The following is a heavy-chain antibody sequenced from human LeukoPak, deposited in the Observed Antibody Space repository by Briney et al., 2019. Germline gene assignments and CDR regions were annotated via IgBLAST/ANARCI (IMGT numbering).Heavy chain of an antibody. CDR1: GGTFSNFA. V-gene: IGHV1-69*05. CDR3: AKRGGFGANAFYYFDY. J-gene: IGHJ4*02. D-gene: IGHD4/OR15-4a*01. CDR2: IIPIFGAP. Sequence: SVKVSCKPSGGTFSNFAFSWVRQAPGQGLEWMGGIIPIFGAPIYAQKFQGRVTITTDDSTSTVYMGLSSLKSEDTAVYYCAKRGGFGANAFYYFDYWGQGTLVTVSS.